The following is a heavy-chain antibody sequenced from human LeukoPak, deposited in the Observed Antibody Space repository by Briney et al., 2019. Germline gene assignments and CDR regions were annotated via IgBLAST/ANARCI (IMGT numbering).Heavy chain of an antibody. J-gene: IGHJ4*02. CDR3: AREGNVDTAMETHY. V-gene: IGHV1-8*01. CDR2: MNPNSGNT. CDR1: GYTFTSYD. D-gene: IGHD5-18*01. Sequence: ASVKVSCKASGYTFTSYDINWVRQATGQGLEWMGWMNPNSGNTGYAQKFQGRVTMTRNTSISTAYMELSSLRSEDTAVHYCAREGNVDTAMETHYWGQGTLVTVSS.